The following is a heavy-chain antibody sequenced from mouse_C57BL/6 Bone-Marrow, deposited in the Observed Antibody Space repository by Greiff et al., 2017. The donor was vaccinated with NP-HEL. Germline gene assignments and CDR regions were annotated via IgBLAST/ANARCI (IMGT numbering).Heavy chain of an antibody. CDR2: IDPANGNT. V-gene: IGHV14-3*01. J-gene: IGHJ4*01. CDR3: ARIYYGNYGAMDY. D-gene: IGHD2-1*01. Sequence: EVQGVESVAELVRPGASVKLSCTASGFNIKNTYMHWVKQRPEQGLEWIGRIDPANGNTKYAPKFQGKATITADTSSNTAYLQLSSLTSEDTAIYYCARIYYGNYGAMDYWGQGTSVTVSS. CDR1: GFNIKNTY.